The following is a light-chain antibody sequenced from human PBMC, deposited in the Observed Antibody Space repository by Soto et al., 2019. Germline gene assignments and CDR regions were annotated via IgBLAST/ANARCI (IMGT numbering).Light chain of an antibody. CDR3: SSYTSSTAYI. CDR1: SSDVGGYGY. CDR2: HVT. J-gene: IGLJ1*01. V-gene: IGLV2-14*03. Sequence: QSVLTQPASVSGSPGQSITISCTGTSSDVGGYGYVSWYQQHPGDAPKLMIYHVTNRPSGVSDRFSGSKSGNTASLTISGLQAEDEADYYCSSYTSSTAYIFGTGTKVTVL.